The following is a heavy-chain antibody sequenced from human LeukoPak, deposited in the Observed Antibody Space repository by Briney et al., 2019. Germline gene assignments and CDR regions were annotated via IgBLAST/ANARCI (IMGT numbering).Heavy chain of an antibody. Sequence: PGGSLRLSCAASGFTFSRYWMSWVRQAPGKGLEWVANIKKDGSEKYYVDSVKGRFTISRDNAKNSLYLQMNSLRAEDTAVYYCARGGLNTISGNFDYWGQGTLVTVSS. CDR3: ARGGLNTISGNFDY. J-gene: IGHJ4*02. CDR1: GFTFSRYW. D-gene: IGHD3-10*01. V-gene: IGHV3-7*01. CDR2: IKKDGSEK.